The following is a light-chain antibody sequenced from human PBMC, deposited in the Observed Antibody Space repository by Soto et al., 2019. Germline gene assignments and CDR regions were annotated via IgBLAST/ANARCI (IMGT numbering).Light chain of an antibody. CDR1: SSDVGGYNY. V-gene: IGLV2-14*01. Sequence: QSALTQPASVSGSPGQSITISCTGTSSDVGGYNYVSWYQQHPGKAPKLMIYDVSDRPIGVSNRFSGSKSGNTASLTISGLQAEDEADYYCSSYPSSSTLVVFGGGTKLTVL. CDR3: SSYPSSSTLVV. J-gene: IGLJ2*01. CDR2: DVS.